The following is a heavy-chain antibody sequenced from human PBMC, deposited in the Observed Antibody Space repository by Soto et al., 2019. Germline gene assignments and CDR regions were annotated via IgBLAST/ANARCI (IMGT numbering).Heavy chain of an antibody. J-gene: IGHJ4*02. CDR3: AAAGYDILTGYYRPPDFDY. D-gene: IGHD3-9*01. CDR1: GFTFTSSA. Sequence: ASVKVSCKASGFTFTSSAVQWVRQARGQRLEWIGWIVVGSGNTNYAQKFQERVTITRDMSTSTAYMELSSLRSEDTAVYYCAAAGYDILTGYYRPPDFDYWGQGTLVTVSS. V-gene: IGHV1-58*01. CDR2: IVVGSGNT.